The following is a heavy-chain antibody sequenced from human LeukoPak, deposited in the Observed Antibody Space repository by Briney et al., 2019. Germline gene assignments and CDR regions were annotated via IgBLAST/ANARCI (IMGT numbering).Heavy chain of an antibody. V-gene: IGHV3-21*01. D-gene: IGHD4-11*01. CDR1: GFTFNIYT. CDR3: AREIYSNYQGDGLDV. Sequence: PGGSLRLSCAASGFTFNIYTMSWVRQAPGKGLEWVSSISSTSSSIYYADSVKGRFTISRENAKNSLYLQMNSLRAGDTAVYYCAREIYSNYQGDGLDVWGQGTTVTVSS. CDR2: ISSTSSSI. J-gene: IGHJ6*02.